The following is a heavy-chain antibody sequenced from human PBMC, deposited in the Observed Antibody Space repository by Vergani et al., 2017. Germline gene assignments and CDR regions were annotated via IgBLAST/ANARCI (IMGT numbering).Heavy chain of an antibody. J-gene: IGHJ4*02. CDR3: AREVRGYGDFYYFDY. D-gene: IGHD4-17*01. CDR2: IIPIFGTA. Sequence: QVQLVQSGAEVKKPGSSVKVSCKASGGTFSSYAISWVRLAPGQGLEWMGGIIPIFGTANYAQKFQGRVTITADESTSTAYMELSSLRSEDTAVYYCAREVRGYGDFYYFDYWGQGTLVTVSS. CDR1: GGTFSSYA. V-gene: IGHV1-69*01.